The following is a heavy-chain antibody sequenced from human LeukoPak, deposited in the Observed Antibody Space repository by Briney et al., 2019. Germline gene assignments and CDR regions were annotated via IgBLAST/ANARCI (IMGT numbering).Heavy chain of an antibody. V-gene: IGHV4-59*01. CDR2: IYYSGST. Sequence: PSETLSLTCTVSGGSISSYYWSWIRQPPGKGLEWIGYIYYSGSTNYNPSLKSRVTISVDTSKNQFSLKLSSVTAADTAVYYCARARPGYCSSTSCYFGPIESSEGFVDIWGQGTMVTVSS. J-gene: IGHJ3*02. CDR1: GGSISSYY. CDR3: ARARPGYCSSTSCYFGPIESSEGFVDI. D-gene: IGHD2-2*01.